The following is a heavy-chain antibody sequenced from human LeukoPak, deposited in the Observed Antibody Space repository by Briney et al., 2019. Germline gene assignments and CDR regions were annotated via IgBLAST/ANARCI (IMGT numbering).Heavy chain of an antibody. Sequence: PGGSLRLSCAASGFTFSDYYMSWIRQAPGKGLEWVSYISSSGSTIYYADSVKGRFTISRDNAKNSLYLQMNSLRAEDTAVYYCAREYSSSLVRGWFDPWGQGTLVTVSS. D-gene: IGHD6-6*01. V-gene: IGHV3-11*04. J-gene: IGHJ5*02. CDR1: GFTFSDYY. CDR2: ISSSGSTI. CDR3: AREYSSSLVRGWFDP.